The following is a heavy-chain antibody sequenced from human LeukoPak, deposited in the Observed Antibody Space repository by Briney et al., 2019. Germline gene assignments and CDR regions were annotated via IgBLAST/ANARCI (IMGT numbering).Heavy chain of an antibody. CDR3: ARDYCSTISCYTESWLDP. CDR1: GYTFTGYY. CDR2: INPSSGGT. V-gene: IGHV1-2*02. J-gene: IGHJ5*02. D-gene: IGHD2-2*02. Sequence: ASVKVSCKASGYTFTGYYIHWVRQAPGQGLEWMGWINPSSGGTNYAQKFQGRVTMTRDTSLSTAYMELSWLRSDDTAVYYCARDYCSTISCYTESWLDPWGQGTLVTVSS.